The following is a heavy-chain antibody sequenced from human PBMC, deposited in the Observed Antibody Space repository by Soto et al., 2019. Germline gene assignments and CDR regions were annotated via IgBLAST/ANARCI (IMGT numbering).Heavy chain of an antibody. CDR3: AKLPFLWLGDLYWFAP. V-gene: IGHV3-23*01. CDR1: GFTFSSYA. D-gene: IGHD3-10*01. CDR2: ISGSGGST. J-gene: IGHJ5*02. Sequence: GGSLRLSCAASGFTFSSYAMSWVRQAPGKGLEWVSAISGSGGSTYYADSVKGRFTISRDNSKNTLYLQMNSLRAEDTALYYYAKLPFLWLGDLYWFAPWGQGTLVTVSS.